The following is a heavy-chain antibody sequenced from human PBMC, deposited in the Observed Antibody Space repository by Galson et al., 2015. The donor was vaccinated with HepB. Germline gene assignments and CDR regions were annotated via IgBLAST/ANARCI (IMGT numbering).Heavy chain of an antibody. CDR2: IDWDDDK. D-gene: IGHD3-10*01. CDR1: GFSLSTSGMC. V-gene: IGHV2-70*11. J-gene: IGHJ5*02. Sequence: PALVKPTQTLTLTCTFSGFSLSTSGMCVSWIRQPPGKALEWLARIDWDDDKYYSTSLKTRLTISKDTSKNQVVLTMTNMDPVDTATYYCARISPNYYGSGLGGWFDPWGQGTLVTVSS. CDR3: ARISPNYYGSGLGGWFDP.